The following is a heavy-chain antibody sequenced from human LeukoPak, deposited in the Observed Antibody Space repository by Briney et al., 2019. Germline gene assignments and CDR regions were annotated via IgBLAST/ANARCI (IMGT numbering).Heavy chain of an antibody. CDR1: GFTVSGKY. CDR3: ARSARGDGYNPYYFDY. CDR2: IYSGGST. V-gene: IGHV3-53*01. Sequence: PGGSLRLSCASSGFTVSGKYMSWVRQAPGKGPEWFSVIYSGGSTYYADSVKGRFTISRDTSKNTLYLQMNSLRAEDTAVYYCARSARGDGYNPYYFDYWGQGALVTVSS. D-gene: IGHD5-24*01. J-gene: IGHJ4*02.